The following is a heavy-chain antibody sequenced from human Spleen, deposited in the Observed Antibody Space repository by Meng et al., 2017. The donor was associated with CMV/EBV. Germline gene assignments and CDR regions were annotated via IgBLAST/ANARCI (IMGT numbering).Heavy chain of an antibody. CDR1: RFTFSDQC. J-gene: IGHJ4*01. CDR2: TSGTKTI. Sequence: GESLKISCAASRFTFSDQCTKWVRQAPGQGLEWVSSTSGTKTISHADSVKGRFTISRDNAKNSLCLQMKSLRAEDTAVYFCARGSRGAVAGTVDYWGHGTLVTVSS. D-gene: IGHD6-19*01. CDR3: ARGSRGAVAGTVDY. V-gene: IGHV3-69-1*01.